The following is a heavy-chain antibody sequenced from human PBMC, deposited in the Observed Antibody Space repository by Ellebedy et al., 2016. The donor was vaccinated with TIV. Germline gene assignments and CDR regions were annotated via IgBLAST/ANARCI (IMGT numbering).Heavy chain of an antibody. J-gene: IGHJ4*02. Sequence: PGGSLRLSCAASGFNFNVYGMNWVRQAPGKGLEWAAYMSSNTATTYYADSVKGRFTISRDNAKNSLYLQMNSLRAEDTAVYYCAKSRGGGNYWEGYFDYWGQGILVAVSS. CDR3: AKSRGGGNYWEGYFDY. V-gene: IGHV3-48*04. CDR2: MSSNTATT. D-gene: IGHD3-10*01. CDR1: GFNFNVYG.